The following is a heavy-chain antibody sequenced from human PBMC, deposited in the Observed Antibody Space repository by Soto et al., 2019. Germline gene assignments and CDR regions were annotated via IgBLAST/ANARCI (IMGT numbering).Heavy chain of an antibody. D-gene: IGHD6-6*01. J-gene: IGHJ3*02. V-gene: IGHV2-5*02. CDR2: IYWDEDK. CDR1: GFSLTTTGVS. Sequence: QITLKESGPTLVKPTQTLTLTCTFSGFSLTTTGVSVGWIRQPPGKALEWLALIYWDEDKRYSPSLKSRLTITKDTSKNQVVLTVTNMDPVDTATYYCAHRGRLYAFDIWGQGTLVTVSS. CDR3: AHRGRLYAFDI.